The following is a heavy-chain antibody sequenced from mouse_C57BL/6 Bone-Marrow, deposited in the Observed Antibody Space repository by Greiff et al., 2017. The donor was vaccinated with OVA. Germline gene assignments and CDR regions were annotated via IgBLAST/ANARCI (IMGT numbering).Heavy chain of an antibody. CDR2: ISNGGGSN. J-gene: IGHJ3*01. V-gene: IGHV5-12*01. CDR1: GFTFSDYY. D-gene: IGHD2-4*01. CDR3: ARHETYYDYDGFAY. Sequence: EVKLVESGGGLVQPGGSLKLSCAASGFTFSDYYMYWVRQTPEKRLEWVAYISNGGGSNYYPDNVKGRFTLSRDNAKNTLYLQMSLLKSEDAAMYYCARHETYYDYDGFAYWGQGTLVTVSA.